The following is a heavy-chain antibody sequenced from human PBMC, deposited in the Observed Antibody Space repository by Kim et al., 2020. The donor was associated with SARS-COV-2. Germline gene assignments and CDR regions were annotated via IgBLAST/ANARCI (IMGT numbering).Heavy chain of an antibody. CDR2: IIPIFGTA. CDR3: ATRMVRGVIFY. Sequence: SVKVSCKASGGTFSSYAIRWVRQAPGQGLEWMGGIIPIFGTANYAQKFQGRATITADESTSTAYMELSSLSPEDTAVYYCATRMVRGVIFYWGQGTLVTVTS. D-gene: IGHD3-10*01. V-gene: IGHV1-69*13. J-gene: IGHJ4*02. CDR1: GGTFSSYA.